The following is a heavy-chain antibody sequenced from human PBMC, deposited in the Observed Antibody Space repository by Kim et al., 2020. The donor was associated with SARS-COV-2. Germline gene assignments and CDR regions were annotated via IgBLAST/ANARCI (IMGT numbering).Heavy chain of an antibody. Sequence: ASVKVSCKASGYTFTSYGISWVRQAPGQGLEWMGWISAYNGNTNYAQKLQGRVTMTTDTSTSTAYMELRSLRSDDTAVYYCARGIPYYDILTGYFYVVYYYGMDVWGQGTTVTVSS. CDR1: GYTFTSYG. CDR2: ISAYNGNT. J-gene: IGHJ6*02. V-gene: IGHV1-18*01. D-gene: IGHD3-9*01. CDR3: ARGIPYYDILTGYFYVVYYYGMDV.